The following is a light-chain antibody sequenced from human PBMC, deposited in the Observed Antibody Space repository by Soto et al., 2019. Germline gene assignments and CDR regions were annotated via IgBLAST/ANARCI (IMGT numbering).Light chain of an antibody. CDR2: GVS. CDR1: QSVRSN. V-gene: IGKV3-11*01. Sequence: EIGLTQSTSALSVSGWEIASLSCRASQSVRSNFAWYQQKPGQAPRLLIYGVSTRATGIPARFSGSGSGTDFTLTISSLEPEDFAVYYCQQRSNWPPTFGGGTKVDIK. CDR3: QQRSNWPPT. J-gene: IGKJ4*01.